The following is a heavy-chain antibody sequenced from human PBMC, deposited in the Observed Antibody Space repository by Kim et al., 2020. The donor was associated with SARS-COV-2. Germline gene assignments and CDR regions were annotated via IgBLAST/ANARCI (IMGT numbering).Heavy chain of an antibody. Sequence: GGSLRLSCSASGFTFRSYGMNWFRQAPGTGLELVSAISNDDGGTYIAASVKGRFTISRDNSRNTLYLQMNSLRPEDTALYFCVKAVGWNYAGAYFDSWGQKTLVSVSS. CDR3: VKAVGWNYAGAYFDS. J-gene: IGHJ4*02. CDR1: GFTFRSYG. CDR2: ISNDDGGT. D-gene: IGHD1-7*01. V-gene: IGHV3-64D*08.